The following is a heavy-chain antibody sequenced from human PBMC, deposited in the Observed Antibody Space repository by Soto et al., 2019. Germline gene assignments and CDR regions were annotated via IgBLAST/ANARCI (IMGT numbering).Heavy chain of an antibody. D-gene: IGHD6-13*01. J-gene: IGHJ6*02. CDR1: GYSFTSYW. CDR3: ARHGSQYSSSWYDYYGMDV. CDR2: IYPGDSDT. V-gene: IGHV5-51*01. Sequence: GESLKISCKGSGYSFTSYWIGWVRQMPGKGLEWMGIIYPGDSDTRYSPSFQGQVTISADKSISTAYLQWSSLKASDTAMYYCARHGSQYSSSWYDYYGMDVWGQGTTVTVSS.